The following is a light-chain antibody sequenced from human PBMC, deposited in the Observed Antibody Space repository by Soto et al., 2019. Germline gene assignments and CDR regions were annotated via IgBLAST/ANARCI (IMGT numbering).Light chain of an antibody. Sequence: SYELTQPSSVSVSPGQTARITCSGDVLAKKYARWFQQKPGQAPVLLIYKDSERPSGIPGRFSGSSSGTTVTLTISGAQVEDEADYYCYSAADNNLVFGGGTKLTVL. CDR3: YSAADNNLV. CDR1: VLAKKY. CDR2: KDS. J-gene: IGLJ2*01. V-gene: IGLV3-27*01.